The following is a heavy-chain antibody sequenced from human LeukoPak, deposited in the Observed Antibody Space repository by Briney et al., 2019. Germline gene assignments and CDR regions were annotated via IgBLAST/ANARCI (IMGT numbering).Heavy chain of an antibody. V-gene: IGHV3-21*01. CDR3: ARDMGWQQFDQ. Sequence: GGSLRLSCAASGFTFSSYSMNWVRQAPGKGLEWVSSISSSSSYIYYADSVKGRFTISRDNAKNSLYLQMNSLTVEDTAVYYCARDMGWQQFDQWGQGTLVTVSS. CDR1: GFTFSSYS. D-gene: IGHD5-24*01. J-gene: IGHJ4*02. CDR2: ISSSSSYI.